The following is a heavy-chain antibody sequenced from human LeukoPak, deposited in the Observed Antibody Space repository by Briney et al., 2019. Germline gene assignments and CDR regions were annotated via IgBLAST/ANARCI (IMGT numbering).Heavy chain of an antibody. J-gene: IGHJ4*02. CDR1: GYTFTVNY. CDR3: ARLDYGGNAPVGY. D-gene: IGHD4-23*01. Sequence: ASVKVSCKASGYTFTVNYIHWVRQAPGQGLEWMGWINPNSGGTKYAQKFQGRVTMTRDTSISTAYLQWSSLKASDTAMYYCARLDYGGNAPVGYWGQGTLVTVSS. CDR2: INPNSGGT. V-gene: IGHV1-2*02.